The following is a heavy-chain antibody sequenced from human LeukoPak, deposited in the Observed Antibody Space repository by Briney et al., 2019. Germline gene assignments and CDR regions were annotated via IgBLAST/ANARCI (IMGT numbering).Heavy chain of an antibody. D-gene: IGHD3-10*01. J-gene: IGHJ3*02. CDR3: ARDAASNYYDSASDAFDI. Sequence: ASVKVTCKASGYTFTGYYMHWVRQAPGQGLEWMGWINPNSGGTNYAQKFQGRVTMTRDTSISTAYMELSRLRSDDTAVYYCARDAASNYYDSASDAFDIWGQGTMVTVSS. CDR2: INPNSGGT. V-gene: IGHV1-2*02. CDR1: GYTFTGYY.